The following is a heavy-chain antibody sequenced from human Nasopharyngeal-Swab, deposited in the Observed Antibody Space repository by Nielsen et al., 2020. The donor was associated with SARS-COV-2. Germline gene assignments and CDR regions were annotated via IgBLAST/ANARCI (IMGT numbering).Heavy chain of an antibody. CDR1: GYSFTRYW. D-gene: IGHD3-10*01. V-gene: IGHV5-10-1*01. Sequence: GESLKISCKGSGYSFTRYWISWVRQLHGKGLELMGKIDPSDSYINYSPSFEGHVTISTDKSISTAYLQWSSLKASDTAMYYCAITGSGSYYSNWFDPWGQGTLVTVSS. CDR3: AITGSGSYYSNWFDP. J-gene: IGHJ5*02. CDR2: IDPSDSYI.